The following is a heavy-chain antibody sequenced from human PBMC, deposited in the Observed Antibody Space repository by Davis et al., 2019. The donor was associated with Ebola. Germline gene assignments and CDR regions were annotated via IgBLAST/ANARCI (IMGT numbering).Heavy chain of an antibody. V-gene: IGHV3-21*04. D-gene: IGHD6-19*01. CDR3: AKDISGRQWLVPYYYGMDV. J-gene: IGHJ6*04. CDR1: GFTFSSYS. Sequence: PGGSLRLSCAASGFTFSSYSMNWVRQAPGKGLEWVSSISSSSSYIYYADSVKGRFTISRDNSKNSLYLQMNSLRTEDTALYYCAKDISGRQWLVPYYYGMDVWGKGTTVTVSS. CDR2: ISSSSSYI.